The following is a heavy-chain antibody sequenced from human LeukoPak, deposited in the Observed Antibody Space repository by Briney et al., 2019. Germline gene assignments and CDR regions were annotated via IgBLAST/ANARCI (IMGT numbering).Heavy chain of an antibody. CDR2: ISAYNGNT. J-gene: IGHJ6*03. CDR1: GYTLTSYG. Sequence: GASVKVSCKASGYTLTSYGIGWVRQAPGQGLEWMGWISAYNGNTNYAQKLQGRVTMTTDTSTSTAYMELRSLRSDDTAVYYCARVWGYCSGGSCYSVYYYMDVWGKGTTVTVSS. V-gene: IGHV1-18*01. CDR3: ARVWGYCSGGSCYSVYYYMDV. D-gene: IGHD2-15*01.